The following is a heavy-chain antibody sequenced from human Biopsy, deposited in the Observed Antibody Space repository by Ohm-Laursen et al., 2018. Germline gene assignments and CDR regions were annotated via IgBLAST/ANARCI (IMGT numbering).Heavy chain of an antibody. CDR1: GFTFSNYA. D-gene: IGHD6-13*01. V-gene: IGHV3-23*01. J-gene: IGHJ4*02. CDR3: AKTRGEARAAANF. CDR2: VGGSGDST. Sequence: SLRLSCTASGFTFSNYAMTWVRQAPGKGLDWVSGVGGSGDSTYYADSVKGRFSISRDNSNNTLYLQMNSLRVDDTAVYYCAKTRGEARAAANFWGQGTLVTVFS.